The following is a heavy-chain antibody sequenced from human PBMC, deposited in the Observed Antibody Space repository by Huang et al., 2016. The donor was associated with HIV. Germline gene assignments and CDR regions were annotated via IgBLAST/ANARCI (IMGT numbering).Heavy chain of an antibody. V-gene: IGHV3-21*01. CDR1: GFTFSNYI. J-gene: IGHJ6*04. CDR2: RSNSGDNI. CDR3: AREGTTDGHGWASAGYSRDG. D-gene: IGHD1-26*01. Sequence: EVHLVESGGGLVKPGGSLRLSCAASGFTFSNYIMNWVRQPPGGGLEWVSSRSNSGDNIKNEDVVKGRFTISRDKAKNSQYLQMNGRRAEDTAVYYCAREGTTDGHGWASAGYSRDGWGEGTTVTDSS.